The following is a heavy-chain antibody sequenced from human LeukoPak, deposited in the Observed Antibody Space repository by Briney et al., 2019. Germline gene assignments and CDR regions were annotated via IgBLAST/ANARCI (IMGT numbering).Heavy chain of an antibody. J-gene: IGHJ5*02. CDR3: AKRIGYGYGLDH. CDR2: ISWNSGSI. D-gene: IGHD5-18*01. V-gene: IGHV3-9*01. CDR1: GFTFDDYA. Sequence: PGRFLRLSCAASGFTFDDYAMHWVRQAPGKGLEWVSGISWNSGSIGYADSVKGRFTISRDTSKSTLYLQMNSLRVEDTALYYCAKRIGYGYGLDHWGQGTLVTVSS.